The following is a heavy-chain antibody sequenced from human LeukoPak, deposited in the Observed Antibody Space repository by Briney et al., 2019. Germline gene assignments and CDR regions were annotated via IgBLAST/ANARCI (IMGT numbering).Heavy chain of an antibody. CDR2: IYYSGST. CDR1: GGSISSSSYY. V-gene: IGHV4-39*07. D-gene: IGHD3-22*01. J-gene: IGHJ4*02. CDR3: ARVQRDSSGYFDY. Sequence: PSETLSLTCTVSGGSISSSSYYWGWIRQPPGKGQEWIGSIYYSGSTYYNPSLKSRVTISVDTSKNQFSLKLSSVTAADTAVYYCARVQRDSSGYFDYWGQGTLVTVSS.